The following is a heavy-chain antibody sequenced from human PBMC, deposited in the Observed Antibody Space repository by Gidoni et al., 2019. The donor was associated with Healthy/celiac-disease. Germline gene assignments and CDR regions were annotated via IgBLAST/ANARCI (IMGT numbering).Heavy chain of an antibody. Sequence: QLQLQESGPGLVKPSETLSLTCTVSGGSISSSSYSWGWIRQPPGQGLEWIGSIYYSGSTYYNPSLKSRVTISVDTSKNQFSLKLSSVTAADTAVYYCARQLMYFDLWGRGTLVTVSS. CDR3: ARQLMYFDL. V-gene: IGHV4-39*01. CDR2: IYYSGST. J-gene: IGHJ2*01. CDR1: GGSISSSSYS.